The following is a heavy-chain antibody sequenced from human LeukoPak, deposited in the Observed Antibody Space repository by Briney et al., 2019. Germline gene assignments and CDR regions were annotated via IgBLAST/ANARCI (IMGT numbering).Heavy chain of an antibody. V-gene: IGHV4-61*09. CDR3: ARSRRVLGVAGTRRQAFDI. CDR1: GGSISSGSYC. CDR2: IHTGGNT. J-gene: IGHJ3*02. Sequence: ASETLSLTCTVSGGSISSGSYCCSSIQQPAGKGLEWIGQIHTGGNTNYNPSLKSRVTISVDTSKNQFSLKLSSVTAADTAVYYCARSRRVLGVAGTRRQAFDIWGQGTMVTVSS. D-gene: IGHD6-19*01.